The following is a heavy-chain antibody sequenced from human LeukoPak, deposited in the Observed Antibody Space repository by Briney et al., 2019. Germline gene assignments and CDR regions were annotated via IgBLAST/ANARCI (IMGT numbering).Heavy chain of an antibody. CDR3: TSYSYGAEFDY. Sequence: GGSLRLSCAASGFTFSNAWMSWVRQAPGKGLEWVGRIKSKTDGGTTDYAAPVKGRFTISRDDSKNTLYLQMNSLKTEDTAVYYCTSYSYGAEFDYWGQGTLDTVSS. J-gene: IGHJ4*02. CDR1: GFTFSNAW. D-gene: IGHD5-18*01. CDR2: IKSKTDGGTT. V-gene: IGHV3-15*01.